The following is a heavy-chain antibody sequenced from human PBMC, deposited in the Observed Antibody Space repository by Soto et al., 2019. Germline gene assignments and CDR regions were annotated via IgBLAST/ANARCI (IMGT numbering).Heavy chain of an antibody. CDR1: GFIFRSYA. CDR2: ISGSGGST. D-gene: IGHD3-3*01. CDR3: AYSSGYSAY. V-gene: IGHV3-23*01. J-gene: IGHJ4*01. Sequence: EVQLLESGGGLVQHGGTLRLSCAASGFIFRSYAMSWFRQAPGKGLEWVSAISGSGGSTYYADSVKGRFTISRDNSKNTLYLQMNSLRADASAVYYCAYSSGYSAYWGDETLVTVSS.